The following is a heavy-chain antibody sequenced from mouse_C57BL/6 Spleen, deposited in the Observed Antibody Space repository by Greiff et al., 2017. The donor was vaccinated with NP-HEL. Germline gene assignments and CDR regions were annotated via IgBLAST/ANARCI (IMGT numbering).Heavy chain of an antibody. J-gene: IGHJ2*01. D-gene: IGHD1-1*01. CDR2: IHPNSGST. CDR3: ARSTTVAGDYFDY. Sequence: VQLQQPGAELVKPGASVKLSCKASGYTFTSYWMHWVKQRPGQGLEWIGMIHPNSGSTNYNEKFKSKATLTVDKSSSTAYMQLSSLTSEDSAVYYCARSTTVAGDYFDYWGQGTTLTVSS. CDR1: GYTFTSYW. V-gene: IGHV1-64*01.